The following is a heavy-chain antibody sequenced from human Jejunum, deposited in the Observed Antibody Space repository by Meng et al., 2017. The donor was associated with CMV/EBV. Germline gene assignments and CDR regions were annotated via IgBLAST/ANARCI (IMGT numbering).Heavy chain of an antibody. D-gene: IGHD1-14*01. CDR3: AREGTNSYYFDY. Sequence: VSGDYISSVDSYWSWIRQPPGRGLEWIGYIYESGSTSYNPSLESRVTISVDTSKNQFSLKVMSVTAADTAVYYCAREGTNSYYFDYWGQGTLVTVSS. CDR1: GDYISSVDSY. J-gene: IGHJ4*02. CDR2: IYESGST. V-gene: IGHV4-30-4*01.